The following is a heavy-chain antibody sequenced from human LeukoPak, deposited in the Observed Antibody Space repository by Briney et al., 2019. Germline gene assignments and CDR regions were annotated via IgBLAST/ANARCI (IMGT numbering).Heavy chain of an antibody. Sequence: SVKVSCKASGGTFSSYAISWVRQAPGQGLEWMGGIIPIFGTANYAQKFQGRVTITTDESTSTAYMELSSLRSEDTAVYYCATLSYCSSTSCSAGGYYYYYMDVWGKGTTVTVSS. V-gene: IGHV1-69*05. CDR2: IIPIFGTA. D-gene: IGHD2-2*01. J-gene: IGHJ6*03. CDR3: ATLSYCSSTSCSAGGYYYYYMDV. CDR1: GGTFSSYA.